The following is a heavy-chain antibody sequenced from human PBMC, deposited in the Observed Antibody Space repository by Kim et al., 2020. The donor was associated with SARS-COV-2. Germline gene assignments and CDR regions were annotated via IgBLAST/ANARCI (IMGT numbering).Heavy chain of an antibody. CDR3: AKVGRQWLREASVEYFDY. CDR2: ISYDGSNK. V-gene: IGHV3-30*18. J-gene: IGHJ4*02. Sequence: GGSLRLSCAASGFTFSSYGMHWVRQAPGKGLEWVAVISYDGSNKYYADSVKGRFTISRDNSKNTLYLQMNSLRAEDTAVYYCAKVGRQWLREASVEYFDYWGRGTLVTVSS. CDR1: GFTFSSYG. D-gene: IGHD6-19*01.